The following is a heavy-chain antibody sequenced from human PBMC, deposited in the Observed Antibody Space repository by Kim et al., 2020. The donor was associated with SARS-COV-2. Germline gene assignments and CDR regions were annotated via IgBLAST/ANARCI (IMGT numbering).Heavy chain of an antibody. V-gene: IGHV4-34*01. CDR3: ARDHTYFDY. J-gene: IGHJ4*02. CDR1: GGSFSGYY. Sequence: SETLSLTCAVYGGSFSGYYWSWIRQPPGKGLEWIGEINHSGSTNYNPSLKSRVTISVDTYKNQFSLKLSSVTAADTAVYYCARDHTYFDYWGQGTLVTVSS. CDR2: INHSGST.